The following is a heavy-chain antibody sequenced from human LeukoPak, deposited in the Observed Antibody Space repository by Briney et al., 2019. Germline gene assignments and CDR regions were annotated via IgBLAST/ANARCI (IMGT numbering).Heavy chain of an antibody. V-gene: IGHV1-2*02. CDR2: INPNSGGT. D-gene: IGHD4-17*01. J-gene: IGHJ5*02. CDR1: GHXFSGYY. Sequence: ASVKVSCMASGHXFSGYYMHWVRQAPGQGLEWVGWINPNSGGTNYAQKFQGRVTMTRDTSISTAYMELSRLRSDDTAVYYCARPLDYGDYLWGQGTLVTVSS. CDR3: ARPLDYGDYL.